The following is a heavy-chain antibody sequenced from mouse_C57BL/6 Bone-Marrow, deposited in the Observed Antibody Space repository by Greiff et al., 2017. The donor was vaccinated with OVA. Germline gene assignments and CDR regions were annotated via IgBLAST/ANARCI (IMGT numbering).Heavy chain of an antibody. Sequence: QVQLQQSGPELVKPGASVKISCKASGYAFSSSWMNWVKQRPGKGLEWIGRIYPGDGDTNYNGKFKGKATLTADKSSSTAYMQLSSLTSEDSAVYFCARQTQLGRGYFDVWGTGTTVTVSS. V-gene: IGHV1-82*01. CDR2: IYPGDGDT. D-gene: IGHD4-1*02. CDR1: GYAFSSSW. CDR3: ARQTQLGRGYFDV. J-gene: IGHJ1*03.